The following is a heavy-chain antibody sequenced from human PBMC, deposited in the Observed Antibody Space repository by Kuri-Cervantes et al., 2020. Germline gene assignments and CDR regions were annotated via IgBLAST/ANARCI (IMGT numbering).Heavy chain of an antibody. CDR3: ARDLVITIFGVVIPAYYGMDV. CDR2: ISAYNGNT. J-gene: IGHJ6*01. CDR1: GYTFTSYG. V-gene: IGHV1-18*01. Sequence: ASVKVSCKASGYTFTSYGISWVRQAPGQGLEWMGWISAYNGNTNYAQKLQGRVTMTTDTSTSTAYMELRSLRSDDTAVYYCARDLVITIFGVVIPAYYGMDVWGQGTTVTCSS. D-gene: IGHD3-3*01.